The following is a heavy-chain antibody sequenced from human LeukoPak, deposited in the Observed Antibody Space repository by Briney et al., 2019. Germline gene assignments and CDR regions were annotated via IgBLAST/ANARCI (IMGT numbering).Heavy chain of an antibody. J-gene: IGHJ4*02. CDR1: GGSISSGGYY. CDR3: ARGWSSSGRSIIDY. CDR2: INHSGST. V-gene: IGHV4-39*07. Sequence: SETLSLTCTVSGGSISSGGYYWSWIRQPPGKGLEWIGEINHSGSTNYSPSLKSRVTISVDTSKNQFSLKLSSVTAADTAVYYCARGWSSSGRSIIDYWGQGTLVTVSS. D-gene: IGHD6-19*01.